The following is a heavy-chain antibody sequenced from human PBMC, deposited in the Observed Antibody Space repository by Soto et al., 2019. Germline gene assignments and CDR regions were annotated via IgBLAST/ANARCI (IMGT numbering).Heavy chain of an antibody. J-gene: IGHJ4*02. CDR2: ISYDGSNK. D-gene: IGHD4-17*01. CDR3: AKTMTTVTPFDY. V-gene: IGHV3-30*18. Sequence: VQLVESGGGVVQPGRSLRLSCAASGFTFSSYGMHWVRQAPGKGLEWVAVISYDGSNKYYADSVKGRFTISRDNSKNTLYLQMNSLRAEDTAVYYCAKTMTTVTPFDYWGQGTLVTVSS. CDR1: GFTFSSYG.